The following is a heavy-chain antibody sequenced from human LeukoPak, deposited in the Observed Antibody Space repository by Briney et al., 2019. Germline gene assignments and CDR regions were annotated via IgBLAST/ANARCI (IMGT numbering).Heavy chain of an antibody. CDR2: IIPIFGTA. CDR1: SGTFSSYA. Sequence: SVKVPCNTSSGTFSSYAISWVRQAPGQGLEWMGGIIPIFGTANYAQKFQGRVTVTADESTSTAYMELSSLRSEDTAVYYCARTPLRFLVWLSTPNYYYYYMDVWGKGTTVTVS. CDR3: ARTPLRFLVWLSTPNYYYYYMDV. D-gene: IGHD3-3*01. J-gene: IGHJ6*03. V-gene: IGHV1-69*13.